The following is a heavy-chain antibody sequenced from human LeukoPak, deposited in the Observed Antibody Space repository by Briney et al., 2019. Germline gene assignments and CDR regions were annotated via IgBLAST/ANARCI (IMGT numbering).Heavy chain of an antibody. CDR1: GYNYATSG. V-gene: IGHV1-18*01. CDR2: ISVQNGNV. J-gene: IGHJ4*02. Sequence: GASVKVSCKTPGYNYATSGISWVRQAPGQGLEWMGWISVQNGNVKYSQRFQGRVNLTTDTSTTSAYMDLRSLTSDDTAVYYCARDSGSYWNYFDYWGQGTLVTVSS. D-gene: IGHD1-26*01. CDR3: ARDSGSYWNYFDY.